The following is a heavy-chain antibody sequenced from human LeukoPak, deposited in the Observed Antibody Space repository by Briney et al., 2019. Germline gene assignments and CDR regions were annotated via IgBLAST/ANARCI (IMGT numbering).Heavy chain of an antibody. D-gene: IGHD2-15*01. CDR2: INHSGST. V-gene: IGHV4-34*01. J-gene: IGHJ4*02. CDR1: GGPLMGSS. Sequence: KPSETLSLTCAVYGGPLMGSSWSGFRQPPGKGRGWIGEINHSGSTNYNPSLKSRVTISVDTSKNQFSLRLSSVTAADTAVYYCARVTVTVEDSDYWGQGTLVTVSS. CDR3: ARVTVTVEDSDY.